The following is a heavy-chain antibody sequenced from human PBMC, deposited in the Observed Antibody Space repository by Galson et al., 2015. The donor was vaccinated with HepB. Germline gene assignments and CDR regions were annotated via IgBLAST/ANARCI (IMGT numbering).Heavy chain of an antibody. D-gene: IGHD3-10*01. CDR3: ANGGMVPFDY. J-gene: IGHJ4*02. CDR1: GFTFSRNG. V-gene: IGHV3-30*18. Sequence: SLRLSCAASGFTFSRNGMHWVRQAPGKGLEWVAVISYDGSDEYYADSVKGRFTISRDNSKNTLYLQMNSLRPEDTAVYWCANGGMVPFDYWGQGTLVTVSS. CDR2: ISYDGSDE.